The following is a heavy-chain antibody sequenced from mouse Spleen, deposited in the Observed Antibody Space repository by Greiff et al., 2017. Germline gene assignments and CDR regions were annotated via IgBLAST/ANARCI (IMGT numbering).Heavy chain of an antibody. D-gene: IGHD2-4*01. V-gene: IGHV1-50*01. CDR3: ARGGDYGGY. Sequence: QVQLKQPGAELVKPGASVKLSCKASGYTFTSYWMQWVKQRPGQGLEWIGEIDPSDSYTNYNQKFKGKATLTVDTSSSTAYMQLSSLTSEDSAVYYCARGGDYGGYWGQGTTLTVSS. CDR1: GYTFTSYW. CDR2: IDPSDSYT. J-gene: IGHJ2*01.